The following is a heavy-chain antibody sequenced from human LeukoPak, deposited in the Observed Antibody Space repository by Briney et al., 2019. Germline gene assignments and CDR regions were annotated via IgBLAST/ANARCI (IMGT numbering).Heavy chain of an antibody. V-gene: IGHV3-66*02. J-gene: IGHJ4*02. D-gene: IGHD5-24*01. Sequence: QSGGSLRLSCVVSGFTFSGNHMNWVRQAPGKGLEWVSVIYSDGDTYYADSVKGRFTISRDSSRNTLSLQMNSLKPEDTALYYCARDPRDGYGHFDYWGQGTLVTVSS. CDR1: GFTFSGNH. CDR3: ARDPRDGYGHFDY. CDR2: IYSDGDT.